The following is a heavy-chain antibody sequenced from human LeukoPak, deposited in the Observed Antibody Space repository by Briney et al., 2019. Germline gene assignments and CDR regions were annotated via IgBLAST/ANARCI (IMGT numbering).Heavy chain of an antibody. Sequence: SETLSVTCTVSGGSISSYYWSWIRQPPGKGLEWIGYIYHSGSTYYNPSLKSRVTISVDRSKNQFSLKLSSVTAADTAVYYCARVKYCGGDCHSWYFDLWGRGTLVTVSS. D-gene: IGHD2-21*01. CDR1: GGSISSYY. V-gene: IGHV4-59*12. J-gene: IGHJ2*01. CDR2: IYHSGST. CDR3: ARVKYCGGDCHSWYFDL.